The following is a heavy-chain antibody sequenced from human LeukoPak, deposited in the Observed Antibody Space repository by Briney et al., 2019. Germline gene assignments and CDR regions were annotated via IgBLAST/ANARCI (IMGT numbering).Heavy chain of an antibody. V-gene: IGHV4-4*02. Sequence: SETLSLTCAASGGSISSTNWWSWVRQPPGKGLEWIGEIYHSGYSNYNASLGSRVTISVDTSKNQFSLKLTSVTAADTAVYYCARAYGSGSYLYLDYWGQGTLVTVSS. J-gene: IGHJ4*02. CDR1: GGSISSTNW. CDR2: IYHSGYS. CDR3: ARAYGSGSYLYLDY. D-gene: IGHD3-10*01.